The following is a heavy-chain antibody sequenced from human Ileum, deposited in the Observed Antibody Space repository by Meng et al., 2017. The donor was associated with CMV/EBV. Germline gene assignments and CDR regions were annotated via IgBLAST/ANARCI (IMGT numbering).Heavy chain of an antibody. CDR2: IYYSGFT. Sequence: SETLSLTCTVPGGSISSSSYYWGWIRQPPGKGLEWIGNIYYSGFTYYNPSLKSRVTISIDTSKTQFSMKLSSVTAADTAVYYCARVPYDSRGYGYFDYWGQGTLVTVSS. J-gene: IGHJ4*02. D-gene: IGHD3-22*01. V-gene: IGHV4-39*07. CDR1: GGSISSSSYY. CDR3: ARVPYDSRGYGYFDY.